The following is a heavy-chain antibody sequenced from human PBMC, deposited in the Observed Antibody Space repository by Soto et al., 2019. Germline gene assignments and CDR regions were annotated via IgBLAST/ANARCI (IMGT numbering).Heavy chain of an antibody. CDR3: APLSVSLSGPYGIHV. CDR1: GYSVSSSDYY. V-gene: IGHV4-39*01. J-gene: IGHJ6*02. Sequence: SETLSLTCSVSGYSVSSSDYYWAWIRQPPGKGLEWIGSMLYSGLTYYNPSLKSRVTLSVDTSKNQFSVRLNSVTASDTAVYYCAPLSVSLSGPYGIHVWGPGTTVTVSS. CDR2: MLYSGLT. D-gene: IGHD2-15*01.